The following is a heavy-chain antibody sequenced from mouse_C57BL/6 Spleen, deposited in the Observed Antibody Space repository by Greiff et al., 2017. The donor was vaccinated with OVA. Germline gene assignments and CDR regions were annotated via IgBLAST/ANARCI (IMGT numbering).Heavy chain of an antibody. J-gene: IGHJ3*01. CDR3: APIGYGSSRPWFAY. CDR2: INPNYGTT. V-gene: IGHV1-39*01. Sequence: VQLKQSGPELVKPGASVKISCKASGYSFTDYNMNWVKQSNGKSLEWIGVINPNYGTTSYNQKFKGKATLTVDQSSSTAYMQLNSLTSEDSAVYYCAPIGYGSSRPWFAYWGQGTLVTVSA. D-gene: IGHD1-1*01. CDR1: GYSFTDYN.